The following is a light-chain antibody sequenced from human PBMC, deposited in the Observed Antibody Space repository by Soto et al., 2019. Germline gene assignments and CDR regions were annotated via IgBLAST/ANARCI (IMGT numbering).Light chain of an antibody. CDR3: QQSYSIVWT. CDR2: SAS. Sequence: DIQMTQSPSSLSSSVGDRVSITCRASQSIASYLSWYQQKPGKAPKLLIYSASTLQSGVPARFRGIGSGTDLTLTTSSLQTEDFATYYCQQSYSIVWTFGQGTKLEIK. J-gene: IGKJ1*01. CDR1: QSIASY. V-gene: IGKV1-39*01.